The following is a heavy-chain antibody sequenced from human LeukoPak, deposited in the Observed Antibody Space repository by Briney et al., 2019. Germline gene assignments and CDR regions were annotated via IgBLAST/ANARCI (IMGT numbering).Heavy chain of an antibody. CDR3: AKTRS. CDR1: GFTFSSYW. V-gene: IGHV3-74*01. J-gene: IGHJ4*02. CDR2: INPDGSTT. Sequence: GGSLRLSCAASGFTFSSYWMHWVRQAPGKGLVWVSRINPDGSTTNYADSVKGRFTTSRDNSKNTLYLQMNSLRAEDTAVYYCAKTRSWGQGTLVTVSS.